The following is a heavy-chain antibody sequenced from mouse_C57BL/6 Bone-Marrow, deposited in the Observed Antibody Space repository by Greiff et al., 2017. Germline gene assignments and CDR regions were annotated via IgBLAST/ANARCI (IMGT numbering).Heavy chain of an antibody. D-gene: IGHD1-1*01. CDR3: TTHGSSYGGAMDY. V-gene: IGHV14-4*01. Sequence: VQLQQSGAELVRPGASVKLSCTASGFNIKDDYMHWVKQRPEQGLEWIGWIDPENGDTEYASKFQGKATITADTSSNTAYLPLSSLTSEDTAVYYCTTHGSSYGGAMDYWGQGTSVTVSS. CDR1: GFNIKDDY. CDR2: IDPENGDT. J-gene: IGHJ4*01.